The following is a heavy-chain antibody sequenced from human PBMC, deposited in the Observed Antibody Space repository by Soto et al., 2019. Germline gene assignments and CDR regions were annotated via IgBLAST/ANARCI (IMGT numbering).Heavy chain of an antibody. V-gene: IGHV3-23*01. CDR3: AKGSKSSNPRGYFDD. Sequence: GSLRLSCAASGFTFSSYVMSWVRQAPGKGLEWVSAISGSGGSTYYADSVKGRFTISRDNSKNTLYLQMNSLRAEDTAIYYCAKGSKSSNPRGYFDDWGKGTLVTVSS. D-gene: IGHD2-15*01. J-gene: IGHJ4*02. CDR2: ISGSGGST. CDR1: GFTFSSYV.